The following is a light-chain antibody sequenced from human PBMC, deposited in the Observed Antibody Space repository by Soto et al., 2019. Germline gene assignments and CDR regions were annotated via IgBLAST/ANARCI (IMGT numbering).Light chain of an antibody. CDR2: DNS. J-gene: IGLJ3*02. V-gene: IGLV1-40*01. CDR3: QSFGGSLSGWV. Sequence: QAVVTQPPSVSGAPGQRVTISCTGSSSNIGAGYDVHWYQQLPGTAPKLLIYDNSNRPSGVPDRFSGSKSGTSASLAITGLQAEDEADYYCQSFGGSLSGWVFGGGTKLTVL. CDR1: SSNIGAGYD.